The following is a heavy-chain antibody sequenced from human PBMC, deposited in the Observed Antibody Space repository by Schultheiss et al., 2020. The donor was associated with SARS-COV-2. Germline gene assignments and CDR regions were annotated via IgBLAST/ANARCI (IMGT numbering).Heavy chain of an antibody. Sequence: SETLSLTCTVSGGSISSGGYYWSWIRQPPGKGLEWIGRIYTSGSTNYNPSLKSRVTISVDTSKNEFSLKLSSVTAADTAVYYCARGHYYGSGSSQYYYYYGMDVWGQGTTVTVSS. D-gene: IGHD3-10*01. J-gene: IGHJ6*02. CDR1: GGSISSGGYY. CDR3: ARGHYYGSGSSQYYYYYGMDV. CDR2: IYTSGST. V-gene: IGHV4-61*02.